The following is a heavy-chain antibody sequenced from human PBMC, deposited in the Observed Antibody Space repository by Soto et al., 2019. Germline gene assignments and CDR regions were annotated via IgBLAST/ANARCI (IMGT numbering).Heavy chain of an antibody. CDR3: ARDRYSSGWYDFDY. J-gene: IGHJ4*02. Sequence: QVQLVESGGGVVQPGRSLRLSCAASGFTFSSYGMHWVRQAPGKGLEGVAVIWYDGSNKYYADSVKGRFTISRDNSKNTLYLQMNSLRAEDTAVYYCARDRYSSGWYDFDYWGQGTLVTVSS. CDR1: GFTFSSYG. D-gene: IGHD6-19*01. CDR2: IWYDGSNK. V-gene: IGHV3-33*01.